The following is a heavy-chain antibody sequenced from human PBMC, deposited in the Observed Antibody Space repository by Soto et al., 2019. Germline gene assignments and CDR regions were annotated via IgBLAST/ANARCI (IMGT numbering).Heavy chain of an antibody. Sequence: EVQVLESGGGLVQPGGSLRLSCEGSGFTVSSHAMTWIRQAPGKGPEWVSTITADGGTYYADSVKGRFAMSRDTSESTLYLHMNSLGVEDTGAYYCAPHVSCGGGSCQYDAFAIRGQGTMVTVSS. CDR2: ITADGGT. V-gene: IGHV3-23*01. CDR3: APHVSCGGGSCQYDAFAI. D-gene: IGHD2-15*01. CDR1: GFTVSSHA. J-gene: IGHJ3*02.